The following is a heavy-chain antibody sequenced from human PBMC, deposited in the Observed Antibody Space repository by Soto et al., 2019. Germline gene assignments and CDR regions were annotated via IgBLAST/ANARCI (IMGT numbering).Heavy chain of an antibody. Sequence: GASVKVSCKASGGTFSSYTISWVRQAPGQGLEWMGRIIPILGIANYAQKFQGRVTITADKSTSTAYMELSSLRSEDTAVYYCARVPSSIYYDSRDTDYYYGMDVWGQGTTVTVSS. CDR2: IIPILGIA. V-gene: IGHV1-69*02. J-gene: IGHJ6*02. D-gene: IGHD3-22*01. CDR3: ARVPSSIYYDSRDTDYYYGMDV. CDR1: GGTFSSYT.